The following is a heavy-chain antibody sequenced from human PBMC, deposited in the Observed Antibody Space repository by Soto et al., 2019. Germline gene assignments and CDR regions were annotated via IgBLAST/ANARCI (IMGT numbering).Heavy chain of an antibody. CDR1: GFTFSSYD. CDR3: TRLYCGGDCDFDS. V-gene: IGHV3-13*04. J-gene: IGHJ4*02. CDR2: IGTAGDT. D-gene: IGHD2-21*02. Sequence: GGSLRLSCAASGFTFSSYDMHWVRQATGKGLEWVSAIGTAGDTYYPGSVKGRFTISRENAKNSLYLQMNSLRAGDTAVYYCTRLYCGGDCDFDSWGQGTLVTVSS.